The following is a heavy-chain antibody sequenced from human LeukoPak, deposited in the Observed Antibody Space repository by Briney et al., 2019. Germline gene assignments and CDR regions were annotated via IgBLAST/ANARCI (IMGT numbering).Heavy chain of an antibody. Sequence: GGSRRLSCAASGFTFSDYSMSWIRQAPGKGLEWVSYLDSSGSIIYYADPVKGRFTISRDNAKNSLYLQMNSLRAEDTAVYYCARRISLEYWGQGTLVTVSS. CDR3: ARRISLEY. J-gene: IGHJ4*02. CDR1: GFTFSDYS. D-gene: IGHD2-15*01. CDR2: LDSSGSII. V-gene: IGHV3-11*01.